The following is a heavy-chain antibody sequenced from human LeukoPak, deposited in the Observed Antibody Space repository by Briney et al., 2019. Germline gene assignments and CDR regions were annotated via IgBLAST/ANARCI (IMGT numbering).Heavy chain of an antibody. CDR1: GFTFSSYW. CDR3: STLTSRGLSDS. CDR2: INSDGSST. J-gene: IGHJ4*02. V-gene: IGHV3-74*01. D-gene: IGHD4-11*01. Sequence: GGSLRLSCAASGFTFSSYWMYWVRQAPGKGLVWVSRINSDGSSTSYADSVKGRFTISRDNAKNTLYLQMNSLKSEDTAVYYCSTLTSRGLSDSWGQGTLVTVSS.